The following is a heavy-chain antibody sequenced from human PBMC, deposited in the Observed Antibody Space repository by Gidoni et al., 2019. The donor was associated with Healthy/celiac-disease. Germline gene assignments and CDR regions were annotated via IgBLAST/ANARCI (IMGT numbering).Heavy chain of an antibody. CDR2: ISYDGSNK. D-gene: IGHD4-17*01. CDR1: GFTFSSYA. J-gene: IGHJ4*02. CDR3: ARDTAYYFDY. V-gene: IGHV3-30-3*01. Sequence: QVQLVESGGGVVQPGRSLRLSCAASGFTFSSYAMHWVRQAPGKGLEWVEVISYDGSNKNYADSVKGRFTISRDNSKNTLYLQMNSLRAEDTAVYYCARDTAYYFDYWGQGTLVTVSS.